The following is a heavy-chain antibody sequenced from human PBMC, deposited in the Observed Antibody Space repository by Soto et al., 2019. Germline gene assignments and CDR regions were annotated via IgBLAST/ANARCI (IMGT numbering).Heavy chain of an antibody. V-gene: IGHV3-33*06. CDR2: ISGSGSNT. Sequence: GGALRLSCPASGNIFTGYGMHWVRQPPGKGLEWVAVISGSGSNTFYADSVKGRFTISRDNSKNTLYLQMNSLRAEDTAVFYCAKGPGFNYYYYMDVWGKGTTVTVSS. J-gene: IGHJ6*03. D-gene: IGHD3-10*01. CDR3: AKGPGFNYYYYMDV. CDR1: GNIFTGYG.